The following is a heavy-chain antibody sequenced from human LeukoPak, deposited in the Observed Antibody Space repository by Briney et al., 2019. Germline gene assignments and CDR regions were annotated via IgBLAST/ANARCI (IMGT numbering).Heavy chain of an antibody. CDR2: ISFDGNNK. D-gene: IGHD4-17*01. CDR3: AKGGRGYGDFHYFDY. CDR1: GFTSSTYA. V-gene: IGHV3-30-3*01. Sequence: GGSLRLSCAASGFTSSTYAINWVRQIPGKGLEWVATISFDGNNKYYADSVKGRFTISRDSSKSTSTLYLVMNSLRVEDTAVYYCAKGGRGYGDFHYFDYWGQGTLVTVSS. J-gene: IGHJ4*02.